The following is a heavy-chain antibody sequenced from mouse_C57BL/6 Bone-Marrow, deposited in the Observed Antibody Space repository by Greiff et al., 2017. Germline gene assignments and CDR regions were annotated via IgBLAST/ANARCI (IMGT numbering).Heavy chain of an antibody. CDR3: AREGGSSFDY. Sequence: EVQLQQSGPELVKPGASVKISCKASGYSFTGYYMNWVKQSPEKSLEWIGEINPSTGGTTYNQKFKANATLTVDKSSSTAYMQLKSLTSEDSAVYYCAREGGSSFDYWGQGTTLTVSS. CDR2: INPSTGGT. J-gene: IGHJ2*01. CDR1: GYSFTGYY. V-gene: IGHV1-42*01.